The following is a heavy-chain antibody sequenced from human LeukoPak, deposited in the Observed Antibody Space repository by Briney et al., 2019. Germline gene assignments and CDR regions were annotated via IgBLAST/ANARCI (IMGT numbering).Heavy chain of an antibody. CDR1: GGSISLTGYY. CDR3: ASSAGDAFDI. J-gene: IGHJ3*02. D-gene: IGHD6-19*01. Sequence: SETLSLTCTVSGGSISLTGYYWSWIRQPPGRGLEWIGEINHSGSTNYNPSLKSRVTISVDTSKNQFSLRLSSVTAADTAVYYCASSAGDAFDIWGQGTMVTVSS. V-gene: IGHV4-34*01. CDR2: INHSGST.